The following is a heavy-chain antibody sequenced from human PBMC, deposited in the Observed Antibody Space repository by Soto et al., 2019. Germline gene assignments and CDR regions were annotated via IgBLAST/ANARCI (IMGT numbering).Heavy chain of an antibody. CDR2: ISGHAGAT. Sequence: EVQLLESGGGLVQPGGSLRVSCAVSGFNFRSHAMSWVRQAPGKGLEWVSGISGHAGATYYTDSVKGRFTISRDNSKNTLFLQMNSLRAEDTAIYYREKDWGTTGIGGWFDSWGQGTLVSVSS. J-gene: IGHJ5*01. CDR1: GFNFRSHA. D-gene: IGHD1-1*01. V-gene: IGHV3-23*01. CDR3: EKDWGTTGIGGWFDS.